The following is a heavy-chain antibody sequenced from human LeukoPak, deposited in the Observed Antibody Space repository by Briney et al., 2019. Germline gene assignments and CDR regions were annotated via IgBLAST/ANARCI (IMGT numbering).Heavy chain of an antibody. J-gene: IGHJ4*02. CDR2: IIPIFGTA. V-gene: IGHV1-69*05. Sequence: SVKVSCKASGGTFSSYAISWVRQAPGQGLEWMGRIIPIFGTANYAQKFQGRDTITTDESTSTAYMELSSLRSEDTAVYYCAREGVRTTDFDYWGQGTLVSVSS. CDR3: AREGVRTTDFDY. D-gene: IGHD3-10*01. CDR1: GGTFSSYA.